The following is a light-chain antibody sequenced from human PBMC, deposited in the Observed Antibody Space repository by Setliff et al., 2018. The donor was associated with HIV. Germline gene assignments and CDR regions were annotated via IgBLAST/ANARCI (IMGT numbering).Light chain of an antibody. Sequence: ALTQPASVSGSPGQSITMSCTGTSSDVGGYNYVSWYQHHPGKAPKLMIYEVTNRPSGVSSRFSGSKSGNTASLTIFGLQAEDEADYYCSSYTNSNSYVFGTGTKV. J-gene: IGLJ1*01. CDR3: SSYTNSNSYV. CDR1: SSDVGGYNY. CDR2: EVT. V-gene: IGLV2-14*01.